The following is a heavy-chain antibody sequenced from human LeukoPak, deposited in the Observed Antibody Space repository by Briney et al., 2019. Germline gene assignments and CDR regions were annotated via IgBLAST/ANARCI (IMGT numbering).Heavy chain of an antibody. CDR1: GFTFSSYA. J-gene: IGHJ6*02. V-gene: IGHV3-23*01. CDR2: ISGSGGST. D-gene: IGHD1-26*01. CDR3: AEDRYESNSGSYFVYYYGMDV. Sequence: PGGSLRLSCAASGFTFSSYAMSWVRQAPGKGLEWVSAISGSGGSTYYADSVKGRFTISRDNSKNTLYLQMNSLRAEDTAVYYCAEDRYESNSGSYFVYYYGMDVWGQGTTVTVSS.